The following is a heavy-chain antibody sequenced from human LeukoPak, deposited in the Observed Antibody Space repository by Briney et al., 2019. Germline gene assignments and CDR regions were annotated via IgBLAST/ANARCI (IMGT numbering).Heavy chain of an antibody. CDR2: IRSKANSYAT. CDR1: GFTFSGSA. V-gene: IGHV3-73*01. J-gene: IGHJ6*03. D-gene: IGHD6-25*01. CDR3: TRHVRGIAAAGSYYYYYMDV. Sequence: GGSLRLSCAASGFTFSGSAMHWVRQASGKGLEWAGRIRSKANSYATAYAASVKGRFTISRDDSKNTAYLQMNSLKTEDTAVYYCTRHVRGIAAAGSYYYYYMDVWGKGTTVTVSS.